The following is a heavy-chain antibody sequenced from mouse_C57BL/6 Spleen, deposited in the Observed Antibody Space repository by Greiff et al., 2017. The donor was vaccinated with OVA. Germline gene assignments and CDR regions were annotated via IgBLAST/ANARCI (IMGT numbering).Heavy chain of an antibody. Sequence: QVQLKQSGAELVKPGASVKLSCKASGYTFTEYTIHWVKQRSGQGLEWIGWFYPGSGSIKYNEKFKDKATLTADKSSSTVYMELSRLTSEDSAVYFCARHEVGRPLLDWYFDVWGTGTTVTVSS. J-gene: IGHJ1*03. CDR2: FYPGSGSI. V-gene: IGHV1-62-2*01. D-gene: IGHD3-3*01. CDR3: ARHEVGRPLLDWYFDV. CDR1: GYTFTEYT.